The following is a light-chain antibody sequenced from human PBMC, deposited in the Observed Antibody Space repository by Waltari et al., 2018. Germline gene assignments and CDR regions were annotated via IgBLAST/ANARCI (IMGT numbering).Light chain of an antibody. CDR3: SSYRSSSTLHV. CDR2: EVS. J-gene: IGLJ1*01. V-gene: IGLV2-14*01. Sequence: QSALTQPASVSGSPGQSITISCTGTSSDVGTYNYVSWYQQHPGKAPKVMIYEVSKRPSGCSNRFSGSKSGNTASLTISGLQAEDEADYYCSSYRSSSTLHVFGTGTKVTVL. CDR1: SSDVGTYNY.